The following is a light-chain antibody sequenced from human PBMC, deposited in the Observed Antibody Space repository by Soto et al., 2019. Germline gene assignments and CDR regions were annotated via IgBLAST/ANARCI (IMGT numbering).Light chain of an antibody. CDR1: QSISSY. CDR3: QQSYSTPLT. J-gene: IGKJ4*01. Sequence: DIQMTQSPSSLSASVGDRVTITCRESQSISSYLNWYQQKPGKAPKLLIYAASSLQSGVPSRFSGSGSGTDFTLTISSLQPEDFAPYYCQQSYSTPLTFGGGTKVEIK. CDR2: AAS. V-gene: IGKV1-39*01.